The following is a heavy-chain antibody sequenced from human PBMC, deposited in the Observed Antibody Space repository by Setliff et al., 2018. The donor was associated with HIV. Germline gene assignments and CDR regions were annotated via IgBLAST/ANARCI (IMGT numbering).Heavy chain of an antibody. J-gene: IGHJ6*03. Sequence: SETLSLTCAVSGASFSGYYWSWIRQPPGKGLEWIGGINPSGSTNYNPSLKSRVSISADTSKNQFSLNLTSVTAADTAMYYCARERTVSVYYYYYIDVWDKGTTVTVSS. V-gene: IGHV4-34*01. CDR3: ARERTVSVYYYYYIDV. CDR2: INPSGST. CDR1: GASFSGYY. D-gene: IGHD4-4*01.